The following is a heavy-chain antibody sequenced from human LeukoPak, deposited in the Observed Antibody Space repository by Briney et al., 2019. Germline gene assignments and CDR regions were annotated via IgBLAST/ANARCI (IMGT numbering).Heavy chain of an antibody. CDR2: ITNRGSGSTI. Sequence: PGGSLRLSCAASGFTFSSYEMNWVRQAPGKGLEWVSYITNRGSGSTIYYSGSVKGRFTVSRDNAKNTLYLQMNSLRADDTAVYYCTRSPSLGGSYWGFDYWGQGTLLTVSS. V-gene: IGHV3-48*03. J-gene: IGHJ4*02. D-gene: IGHD1-26*01. CDR1: GFTFSSYE. CDR3: TRSPSLGGSYWGFDY.